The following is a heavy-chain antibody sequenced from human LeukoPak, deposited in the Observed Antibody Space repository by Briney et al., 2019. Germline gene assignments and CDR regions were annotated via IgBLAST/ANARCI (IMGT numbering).Heavy chain of an antibody. Sequence: GGSLRLSCAASGFTFSSHGMHWVRQAPGKGLEWVAVISYDGIYTYYADSVKGRFTISRDNSRNTLYLHMNSLRAEDTAVYYCARGADGSYSSGSPSTNYGMDVWGQGTTVTVSS. CDR3: ARGADGSYSSGSPSTNYGMDV. V-gene: IGHV3-30*03. CDR1: GFTFSSHG. J-gene: IGHJ6*02. D-gene: IGHD6-19*01. CDR2: ISYDGIYT.